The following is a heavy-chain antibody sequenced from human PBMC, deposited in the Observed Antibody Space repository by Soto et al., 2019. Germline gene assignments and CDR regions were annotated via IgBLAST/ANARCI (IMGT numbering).Heavy chain of an antibody. D-gene: IGHD3-10*01. CDR1: GYTFTNYG. J-gene: IGHJ1*01. V-gene: IGHV1-18*01. Sequence: QVQLVQSGGEVKKPGASVKVSCKTSGYTFTNYGVSWVRQAPGQGFEWMGWISGYNGNTIYVEKFQGRVSMAIDTSTDTAYMEVRSLTSDDTAVYYCARDGPGIHGLKDFQHWGQGTLVTVSS. CDR2: ISGYNGNT. CDR3: ARDGPGIHGLKDFQH.